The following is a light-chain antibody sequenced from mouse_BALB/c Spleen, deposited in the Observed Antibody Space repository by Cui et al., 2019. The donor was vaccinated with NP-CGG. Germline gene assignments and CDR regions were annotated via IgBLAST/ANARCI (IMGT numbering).Light chain of an antibody. V-gene: IGLV1*01. CDR3: ALCYSNHWV. CDR1: TGAVTTSNY. Sequence: QAVVTQESALTTSPGETVTLTCPSSTGAVTTSNYANWVQEKPDHLFTGLIGGTNNRAPGVPARFSGSLIGDKAALTITGAQTEDEAIYFCALCYSNHWVFGGGTKLTVL. CDR2: GTN. J-gene: IGLJ1*01.